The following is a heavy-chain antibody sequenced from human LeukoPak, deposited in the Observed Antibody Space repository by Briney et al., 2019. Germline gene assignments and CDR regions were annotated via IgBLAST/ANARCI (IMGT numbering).Heavy chain of an antibody. D-gene: IGHD2-2*01. J-gene: IGHJ3*02. V-gene: IGHV1-8*03. CDR2: MNPNNGNT. Sequence: ASVKVSCKASGYTFTSYDINWVRQATGQGLEWMGWMNPNNGNTGYAQKFQGRVTITRNTSISTAYMELSSLRSEDTAVYYCARGGGYCSSTSCYVRAFDIWGQGTMVTVSS. CDR3: ARGGGYCSSTSCYVRAFDI. CDR1: GYTFTSYD.